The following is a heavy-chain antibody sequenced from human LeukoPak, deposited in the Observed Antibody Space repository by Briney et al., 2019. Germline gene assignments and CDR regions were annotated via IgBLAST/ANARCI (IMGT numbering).Heavy chain of an antibody. D-gene: IGHD1-26*01. J-gene: IGHJ4*02. CDR2: IYYSGST. Sequence: SETLSLTCTVSGGSISSYYWSWIRQPPGKGLEWIGYIYYSGSTNYNPSLKSRVTISVDTSKNQFSLKLSSVTAADTAVYYCARGRVGATLFDYWGQGTLVTVSS. CDR1: GGSISSYY. CDR3: ARGRVGATLFDY. V-gene: IGHV4-59*01.